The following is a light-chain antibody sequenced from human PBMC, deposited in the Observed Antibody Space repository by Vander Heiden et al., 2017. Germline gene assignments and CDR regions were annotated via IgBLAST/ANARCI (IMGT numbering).Light chain of an antibody. J-gene: IGKJ4*01. CDR1: QDVSNY. V-gene: IGKV1-33*01. CDR3: LQDPNYTRT. Sequence: DIQMTQSPSSLSASVGDTVTIACRASQDVSNYLSWFQQKPWEAPKVLIYDASNVSTGVPSRFSGSGSGTDFTLSIRNVHPEDTATYYWLQDPNYTRTFGGGTKVEI. CDR2: DAS.